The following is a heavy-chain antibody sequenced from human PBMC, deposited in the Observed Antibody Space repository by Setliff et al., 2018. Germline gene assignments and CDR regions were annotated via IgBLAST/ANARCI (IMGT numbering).Heavy chain of an antibody. J-gene: IGHJ5*02. V-gene: IGHV7-4-1*02. D-gene: IGHD3-3*01. CDR2: INTNTGNP. CDR1: GYTFTTYA. Sequence: ASVKVSCKASGYTFTTYALNWVRQAPGQGLEWMGWINTNTGNPTYAQGFTGRFVFSLDTSVSTAYLQIRSLKAEDTAVYYCARGPLHYDFWSGYYTVSWFDPWGQGPLVTVS. CDR3: ARGPLHYDFWSGYYTVSWFDP.